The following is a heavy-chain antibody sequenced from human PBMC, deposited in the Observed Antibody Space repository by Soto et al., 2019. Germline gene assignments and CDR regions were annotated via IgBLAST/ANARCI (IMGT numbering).Heavy chain of an antibody. D-gene: IGHD1-1*01. CDR1: GGSISGYY. J-gene: IGHJ6*02. Sequence: SETLSLTCTVSGGSISGYYWSWVRQPPGKGLEWIGYIFYRGNTLYNPSLQSRVTISVDTSKNQFFLGLTSVTAADTAVYYCTRHAIIPKLQYGMDVWGQGASVTVSS. V-gene: IGHV4-59*01. CDR3: TRHAIIPKLQYGMDV. CDR2: IFYRGNT.